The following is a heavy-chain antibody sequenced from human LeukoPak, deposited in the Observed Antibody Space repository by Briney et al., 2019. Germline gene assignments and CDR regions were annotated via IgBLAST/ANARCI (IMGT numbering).Heavy chain of an antibody. CDR1: GYTFTSYY. Sequence: ASVKVSRKASGYTFTSYYMHWVRQAPGQGLEWMGIINPSGGRTNYAPKFQGRVTMTRDTATSTVYMELSSLRSEDTAVYYCVRDGEVIIKPAASFPHDAFDIWGQGTMVIVSS. D-gene: IGHD3-10*01. CDR2: INPSGGRT. V-gene: IGHV1-46*01. J-gene: IGHJ3*02. CDR3: VRDGEVIIKPAASFPHDAFDI.